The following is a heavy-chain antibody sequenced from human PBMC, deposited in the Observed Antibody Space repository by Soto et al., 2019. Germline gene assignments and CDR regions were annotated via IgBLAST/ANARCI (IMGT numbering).Heavy chain of an antibody. CDR2: ISSSGSTI. V-gene: IGHV3-48*03. D-gene: IGHD3-3*01. Sequence: EVQLVESGGGLVQPGGSLRLSCAASGFTFSSYEMNWVRQAPGKGLEWVSYISSSGSTIYYADSVKGRFTISRDNAKNSLYLQMNSLRAEDTAVYYCVRDSGTYFDFWSGYSYHYGMDVCGQGTTVTVSS. CDR3: VRDSGTYFDFWSGYSYHYGMDV. J-gene: IGHJ6*02. CDR1: GFTFSSYE.